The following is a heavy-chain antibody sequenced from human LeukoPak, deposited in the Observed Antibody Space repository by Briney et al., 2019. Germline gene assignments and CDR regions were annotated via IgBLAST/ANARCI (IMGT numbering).Heavy chain of an antibody. V-gene: IGHV4-38-2*01. CDR2: ISNTGNT. Sequence: SETLSLTRAVSDYSISRGYYWGWIRQPPGKGLEWIGSISNTGNTYYNPSLKSRVTISVDTSKNQFSLNLSSVTAADTAVYYCARVPGTTRTPYYCDYWGQGILVTVSS. D-gene: IGHD1-1*01. CDR1: DYSISRGYY. CDR3: ARVPGTTRTPYYCDY. J-gene: IGHJ4*02.